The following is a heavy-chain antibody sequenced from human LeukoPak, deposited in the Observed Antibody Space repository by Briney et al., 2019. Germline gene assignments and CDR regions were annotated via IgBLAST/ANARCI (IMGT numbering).Heavy chain of an antibody. V-gene: IGHV3-7*01. D-gene: IGHD6-13*01. CDR3: VSWGTAVVY. CDR1: AFTFSSSW. Sequence: GGSLRLSCAGPAFTFSSSWMSWVRQAPGKGLEWVALTNPDGGTKYYVDSVKGRFTISRDNAKNSLYLQMSSLRAEDTATYYCVSWGTAVVYWGQGTLVTVSS. CDR2: TNPDGGTK. J-gene: IGHJ4*02.